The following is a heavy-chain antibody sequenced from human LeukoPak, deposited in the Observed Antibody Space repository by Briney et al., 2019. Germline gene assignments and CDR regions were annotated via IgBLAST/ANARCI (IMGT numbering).Heavy chain of an antibody. CDR1: GFTFDDYA. CDR2: IIWNSDSI. J-gene: IGHJ4*02. CDR3: AKDISVGATPYYFDY. D-gene: IGHD1-26*01. Sequence: HAGRSLRLSRAASGFTFDDYAMHWVRQAPGKGLEWVSGIIWNSDSIGYADSVKGRFTISRDNAKNSLYLQMNSLRAEDTALYYCAKDISVGATPYYFDYWGQGTLVTVSS. V-gene: IGHV3-9*01.